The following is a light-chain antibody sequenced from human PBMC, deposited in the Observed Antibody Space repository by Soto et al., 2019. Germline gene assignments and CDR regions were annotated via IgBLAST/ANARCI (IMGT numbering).Light chain of an antibody. CDR3: QQCGSSPWT. V-gene: IGKV3-20*01. Sequence: EIVLTQSPATLSVSPGERTTLSCRASQSVINNYLAWYQQKPGQAPRLLIYGASNRATGIPDRFSGGGSGTDFTLTISRLEPEDFAVYYCQQCGSSPWTFGQGTKVDIK. CDR1: QSVINNY. J-gene: IGKJ1*01. CDR2: GAS.